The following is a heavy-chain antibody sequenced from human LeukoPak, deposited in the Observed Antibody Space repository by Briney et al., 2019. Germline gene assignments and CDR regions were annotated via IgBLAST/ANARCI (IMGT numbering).Heavy chain of an antibody. V-gene: IGHV4-61*02. Sequence: PSQTLSLTCTVSGGSISSNNYYWNWIRQPAGKGLEWIGRIYTSGSTSGSTNYNPSLKSRVTISVDTSKNQFSLKLSSVTAAGTAVYYCARTGTWIQLSHGAFDIWGQGTMVTVSS. CDR2: IYTSGSTSGST. D-gene: IGHD5-18*01. CDR1: GGSISSNNYY. J-gene: IGHJ3*02. CDR3: ARTGTWIQLSHGAFDI.